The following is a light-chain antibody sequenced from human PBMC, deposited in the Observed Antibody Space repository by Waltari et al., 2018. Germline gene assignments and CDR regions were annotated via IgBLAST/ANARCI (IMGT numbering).Light chain of an antibody. Sequence: QSALPPPASVSGSPGPSTSISCPGTSNDIGSYNRASWYQPHPGQAPKLLIYEVNKRPSGVSGRFSGSKSGNTASLTISGLQAEDEGDYYCCSYRGGHSWVFGGGAKLTVL. CDR3: CSYRGGHSWV. V-gene: IGLV2-23*02. CDR2: EVN. CDR1: SNDIGSYNR. J-gene: IGLJ3*02.